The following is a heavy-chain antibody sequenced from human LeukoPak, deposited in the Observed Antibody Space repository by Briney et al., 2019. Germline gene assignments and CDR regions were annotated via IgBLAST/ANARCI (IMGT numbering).Heavy chain of an antibody. J-gene: IGHJ4*02. CDR2: IYGGDSDT. Sequence: GESLKISCTASGYNFTKFWIAWVRQMPGKGLEWMGIIYGGDSDTRYSPSFHGQVSISVDRSINVAYLQWSSLKASDTAIYFCARRNHGLGNYYSPNFDSWGQGTLVTVSS. CDR1: GYNFTKFW. CDR3: ARRNHGLGNYYSPNFDS. V-gene: IGHV5-51*01. D-gene: IGHD3-10*01.